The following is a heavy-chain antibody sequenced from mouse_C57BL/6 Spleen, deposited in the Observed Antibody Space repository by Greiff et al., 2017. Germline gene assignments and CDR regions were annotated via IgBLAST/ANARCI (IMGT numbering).Heavy chain of an antibody. CDR3: ARGDYYGSSYGDY. CDR2: IHPNSGST. CDR1: GYTFTSYW. Sequence: VQLQQSGAELVKPGASVKLSCKASGYTFTSYWMHWVKQRPGQGLEWIGMIHPNSGSTNYNEKFKSKATLTVDKSSSTAYMQLSSLTSEDSAVYYCARGDYYGSSYGDYWGQGTTLTVSS. D-gene: IGHD1-1*01. J-gene: IGHJ2*01. V-gene: IGHV1-64*01.